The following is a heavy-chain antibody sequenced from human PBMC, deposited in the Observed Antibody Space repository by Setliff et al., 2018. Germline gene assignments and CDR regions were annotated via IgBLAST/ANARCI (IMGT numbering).Heavy chain of an antibody. CDR1: GFIFSNYF. CDR2: VTTTGGFT. D-gene: IGHD1-1*01. J-gene: IGHJ3*02. Sequence: GGSLRLSCEGSGFIFSNYFMSWFRQAPGKGLEWLSYVTTTGGFTKEADSVRGRFSVSRDNSKKSVYLQMNDLRADDTAVYFCAKGGDWDDEHYAFDIWGQGTMVTVSS. V-gene: IGHV3-11*03. CDR3: AKGGDWDDEHYAFDI.